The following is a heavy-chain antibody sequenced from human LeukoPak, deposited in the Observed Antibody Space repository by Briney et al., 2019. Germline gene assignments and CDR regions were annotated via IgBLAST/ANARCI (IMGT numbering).Heavy chain of an antibody. CDR1: GFNFATHA. D-gene: IGHD3-10*01. CDR2: ISGNGEST. Sequence: PGGSLRLSCAASGFNFATHAMTWVRQAPGKGLEWLSAISGNGESTHYADSVKGQFTISRDNYRNTLFLQMNSLRVEDMAIYYCAKDSYVSGRPLHTFDVWGQGTMVAVSS. J-gene: IGHJ3*01. CDR3: AKDSYVSGRPLHTFDV. V-gene: IGHV3-23*01.